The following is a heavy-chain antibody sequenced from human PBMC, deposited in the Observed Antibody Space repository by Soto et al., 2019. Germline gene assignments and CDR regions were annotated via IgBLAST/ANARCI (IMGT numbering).Heavy chain of an antibody. J-gene: IGHJ6*03. V-gene: IGHV4-4*02. D-gene: IGHD2-15*01. CDR3: ASRPVPELGYCSGGSCYEDYYYYYYMDV. Sequence: SETLSLTCAVSSGSISSSNWWSWVRQPPGKGLEWIGEIYHSGSTNYNPSLKSRVTISVDKSKNQFSLKLSSVTAADTAVYYCASRPVPELGYCSGGSCYEDYYYYYYMDVWGKGTTVTVSS. CDR2: IYHSGST. CDR1: SGSISSSNW.